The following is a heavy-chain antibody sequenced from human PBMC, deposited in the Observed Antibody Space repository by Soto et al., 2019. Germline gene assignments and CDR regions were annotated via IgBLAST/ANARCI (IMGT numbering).Heavy chain of an antibody. CDR3: ARGIRRNWFDP. CDR1: GGSISSGDYY. V-gene: IGHV4-30-4*01. CDR2: IYYSGST. Sequence: SETLSLTCTVSGGSISSGDYYWSWIRQPPGKGLEWIGYIYYSGSTYYNPSLKSRVTISVDTSKNQFSLKLSSVTAADTAVYYCARGIRRNWFDPWGQGTLVTVSS. J-gene: IGHJ5*02. D-gene: IGHD3-3*02.